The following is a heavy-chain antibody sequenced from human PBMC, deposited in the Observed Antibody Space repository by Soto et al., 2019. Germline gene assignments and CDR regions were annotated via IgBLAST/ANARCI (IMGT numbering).Heavy chain of an antibody. CDR2: ISAYNGNT. V-gene: IGHV1-18*01. CDR1: GYTFTSHG. CDR3: ARVITGTTFYYYYGMDV. J-gene: IGHJ6*02. D-gene: IGHD1-7*01. Sequence: QVQLVQSGAEVKKPGASVKVSCKASGYTFTSHGINWVRQAPGQGLEWMGWISAYNGNTNYAQKLQGRVTMTTDTSTSTAYMELRSLRSDDTAVYYCARVITGTTFYYYYGMDVWGQGTTVTVSS.